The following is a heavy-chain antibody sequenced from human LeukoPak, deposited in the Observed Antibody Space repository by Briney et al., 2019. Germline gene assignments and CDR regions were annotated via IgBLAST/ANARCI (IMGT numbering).Heavy chain of an antibody. CDR1: GFTFSNYW. Sequence: GGSLRLSCAGSGFTFSNYWMSWVRQAPGKGLEWVSNIKEDGSEKYYVDSVTGRFTFSRDNAKNSLYLQMNNLRAEDTALYYYARLGEKADFDYSGQGTLVTVSS. CDR2: IKEDGSEK. D-gene: IGHD3-16*01. V-gene: IGHV3-7*01. CDR3: ARLGEKADFDY. J-gene: IGHJ4*02.